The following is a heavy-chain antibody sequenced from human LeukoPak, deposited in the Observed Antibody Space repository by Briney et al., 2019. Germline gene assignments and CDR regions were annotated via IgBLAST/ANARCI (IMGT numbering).Heavy chain of an antibody. D-gene: IGHD3-22*01. J-gene: IGHJ5*02. CDR3: ARLPLYYYDTDDRWFDP. CDR2: IYYSGST. V-gene: IGHV4-39*01. Sequence: SETLSLTCAVYGGSFSGYYWGWIRQPPGKGLEWIGSIYYSGSTYYNPSLKSRVTISVDTSKNQFSLKLSSVTAADTAVYYCARLPLYYYDTDDRWFDPWGQGTLVTVSS. CDR1: GGSFSGYY.